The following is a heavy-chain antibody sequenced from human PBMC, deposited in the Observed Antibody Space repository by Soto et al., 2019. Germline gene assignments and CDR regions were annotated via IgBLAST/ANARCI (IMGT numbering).Heavy chain of an antibody. Sequence: EVQLVESGGGLVQPGGSLRLSWTASGFTFTDHSMNWVRHAPGKGLEWLSYINDISNAIHYADSVKGRFAMSRDNAKKSVFLQMNSLRFEDTGVYYCARDRPTTFSADLWVQGTVVTVSS. CDR2: INDISNAI. CDR1: GFTFTDHS. D-gene: IGHD5-12*01. J-gene: IGHJ3*01. CDR3: ARDRPTTFSADL. V-gene: IGHV3-48*04.